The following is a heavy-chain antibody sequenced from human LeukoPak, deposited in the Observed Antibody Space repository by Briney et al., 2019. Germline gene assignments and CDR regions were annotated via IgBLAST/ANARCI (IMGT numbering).Heavy chain of an antibody. Sequence: SETLSLTCTVSGGSISSYYWSWIRQPPGKGLEWIGYIYYSGSTNYNPSLKSRVTISVDTSKNQFSLKLSSVTAADTAVYYCARAPHYYDSSGYYYGDAFDIWGQGTMVTVSP. V-gene: IGHV4-59*01. CDR3: ARAPHYYDSSGYYYGDAFDI. D-gene: IGHD3-22*01. CDR2: IYYSGST. CDR1: GGSISSYY. J-gene: IGHJ3*02.